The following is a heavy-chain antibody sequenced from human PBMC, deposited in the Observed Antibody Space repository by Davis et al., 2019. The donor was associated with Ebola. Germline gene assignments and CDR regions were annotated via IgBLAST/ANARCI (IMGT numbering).Heavy chain of an antibody. CDR1: GYLFTGSY. V-gene: IGHV1-2*02. J-gene: IGHJ4*02. CDR3: ARIVGWNYYDY. Sequence: ASVPVSCKSSGYLFTGSYMHWVRQAPGQGLEWMGWISPNSGGTNYAQKFQGRVTMTRDTSISTAYMELSRLRSDDTAVYYCARIVGWNYYDYWGQGTLVTVSS. CDR2: ISPNSGGT. D-gene: IGHD2-15*01.